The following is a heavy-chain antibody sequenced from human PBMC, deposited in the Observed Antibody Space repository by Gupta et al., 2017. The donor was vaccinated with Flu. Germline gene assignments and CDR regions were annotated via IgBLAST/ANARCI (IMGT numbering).Heavy chain of an antibody. CDR2: INPNSGGT. V-gene: IGHV1-2*02. CDR3: ARSDRYSGSYNWAFFDY. J-gene: IGHJ4*02. Sequence: QVQLVQSGAEVKKPGASVTVSCKASGYTFTGYYMHWVRQAPGQGLEWMGWINPNSGGTNYAQKFQGRVTMTRDTSISTAYMELSRLRSDDTAVYYCARSDRYSGSYNWAFFDYWGQGTLVTVSS. D-gene: IGHD1-26*01. CDR1: GYTFTGYY.